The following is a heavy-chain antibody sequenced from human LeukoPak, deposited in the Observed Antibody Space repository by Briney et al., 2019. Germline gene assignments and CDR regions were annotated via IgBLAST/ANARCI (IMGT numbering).Heavy chain of an antibody. Sequence: SVKVSCKASGGTFSSYAISWVRQAPGQGLEWMGGIIPIFGTANYAQKFQGRVTITADESTGTAYMELSSLRSEDTAVYYCAREGIAAAGGGAQGVYWGQGTLVTVSS. CDR2: IIPIFGTA. CDR3: AREGIAAAGGGAQGVY. CDR1: GGTFSSYA. J-gene: IGHJ4*02. D-gene: IGHD6-13*01. V-gene: IGHV1-69*13.